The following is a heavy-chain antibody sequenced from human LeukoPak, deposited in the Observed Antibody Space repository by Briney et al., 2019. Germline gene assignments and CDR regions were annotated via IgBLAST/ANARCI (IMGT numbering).Heavy chain of an antibody. CDR2: IYHSGST. CDR1: GGSISSYY. V-gene: IGHV4-59*12. CDR3: ARGGIVGAAGAYDI. Sequence: SETLSLTCTVSGGSISSYYWSWIRQPPGKGLEWIGYIYHSGSTYYNPSLKSRVTISVDRSKNQFSLKLSSVTAADTAVYYCARGGIVGAAGAYDIWGQGTMVTVSS. D-gene: IGHD1-26*01. J-gene: IGHJ3*02.